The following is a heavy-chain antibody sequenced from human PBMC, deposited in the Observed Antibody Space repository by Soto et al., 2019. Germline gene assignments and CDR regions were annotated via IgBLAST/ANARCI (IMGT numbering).Heavy chain of an antibody. D-gene: IGHD3-22*01. V-gene: IGHV4-30-2*01. Sequence: LSLTCAVSGGSISSGGYSWSWIRQPPGKGLEWIGYIYHSGSTYYNPSLKSRVTISVDRSKNQFSLKLSSVTAADTAVYYCARASGYPDYWGQGTLVTVSS. J-gene: IGHJ4*02. CDR1: GGSISSGGYS. CDR2: IYHSGST. CDR3: ARASGYPDY.